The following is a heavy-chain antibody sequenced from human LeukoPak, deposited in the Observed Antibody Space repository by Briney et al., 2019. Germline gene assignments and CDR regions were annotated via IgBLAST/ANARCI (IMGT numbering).Heavy chain of an antibody. CDR1: GFTFSIYT. D-gene: IGHD6-6*01. CDR2: ISNGGTYI. J-gene: IGHJ6*02. Sequence: GGSLRPSCATSGFTFSIYTMNWVRQAPGKGLEWVSCISNGGTYIYNADSVKGRFTISRDNAKNSLYLQMNNLRAEDTAAYYCAREEDSSTIRSSHGMDVWGQGTTVTVSS. CDR3: AREEDSSTIRSSHGMDV. V-gene: IGHV3-21*01.